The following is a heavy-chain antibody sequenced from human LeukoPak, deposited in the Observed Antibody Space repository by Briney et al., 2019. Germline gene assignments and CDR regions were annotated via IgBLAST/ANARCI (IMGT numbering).Heavy chain of an antibody. CDR2: ISSGGTI. D-gene: IGHD2-8*02. CDR1: GFTFSSHE. J-gene: IGHJ4*02. Sequence: GGSLRLSCAASGFTFSSHEMNWVRQAPGKGLEWVSYISSGGTIQYADSVRGRFAISRDNAKNSLYLQMNGLTAEDTAVYYCARDMGGDTGGHPAGGWGRGTLVTVSS. CDR3: ARDMGGDTGGHPAGG. V-gene: IGHV3-48*03.